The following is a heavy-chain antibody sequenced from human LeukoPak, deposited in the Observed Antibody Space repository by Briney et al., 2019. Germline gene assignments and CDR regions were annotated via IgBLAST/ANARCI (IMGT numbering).Heavy chain of an antibody. V-gene: IGHV1-18*01. J-gene: IGHJ4*02. Sequence: GASVKVSCKASGYPFTSYGISWVRQAPGQGLECMGWISAYNGDTNYAQNLQGRVTMTTDKSTSTAYMELRSLRSDDTAVYYCARDPVHYYDSSGYWRYWGQGTLVTVSS. CDR2: ISAYNGDT. CDR3: ARDPVHYYDSSGYWRY. D-gene: IGHD3-22*01. CDR1: GYPFTSYG.